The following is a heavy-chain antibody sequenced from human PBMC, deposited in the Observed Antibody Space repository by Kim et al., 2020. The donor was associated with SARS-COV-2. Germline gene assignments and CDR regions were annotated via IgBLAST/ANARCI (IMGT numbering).Heavy chain of an antibody. Sequence: SETLSLTCAVYGGSFSGYYWSWIRQPPGKGLEWIGEINHSGSTNYNPSLKSRVTISVDTSKNQFSLKLSSVTAADTAVYYCARLRRYNRPLGYYYGMDVWGQGTTVTVSS. J-gene: IGHJ6*02. CDR2: INHSGST. CDR1: GGSFSGYY. D-gene: IGHD1-1*01. V-gene: IGHV4-34*01. CDR3: ARLRRYNRPLGYYYGMDV.